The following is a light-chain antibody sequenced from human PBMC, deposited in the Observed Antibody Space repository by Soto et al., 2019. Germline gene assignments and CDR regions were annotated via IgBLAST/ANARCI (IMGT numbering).Light chain of an antibody. V-gene: IGLV2-14*01. CDR3: SSYTSRSTL. J-gene: IGLJ2*01. CDR1: SSNVGGYNY. Sequence: QSALTQPASVSGSPGQSITISCTGTSSNVGGYNYVSWYQQHPGKAPKLMIYEVSNRPSGVSNRFSGSKSGNTASLTISGLHAEDEADYYCSSYTSRSTLFGGGTKLTVL. CDR2: EVS.